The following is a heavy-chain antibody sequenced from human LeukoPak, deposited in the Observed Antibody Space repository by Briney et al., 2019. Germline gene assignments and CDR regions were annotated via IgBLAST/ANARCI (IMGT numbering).Heavy chain of an antibody. J-gene: IGHJ2*01. D-gene: IGHD3-10*01. CDR2: IYYSGST. CDR1: GGSISSGDYY. Sequence: PSETLSLTCTVSGGSISSGDYYWSWIRQPPGKGLEWIGYIYYSGSTYYNPSLKSRVTISVDTSKNQFSLKLSSVTAADTAVYYCARLWVPDWYFDLWGRGTLVTVSS. CDR3: ARLWVPDWYFDL. V-gene: IGHV4-30-4*01.